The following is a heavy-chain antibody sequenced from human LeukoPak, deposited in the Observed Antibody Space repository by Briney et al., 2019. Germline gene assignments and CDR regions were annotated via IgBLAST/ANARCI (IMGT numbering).Heavy chain of an antibody. D-gene: IGHD6-13*01. Sequence: PSETLSLTCTVSGVSISTTDYYWGWVRQPPGKGLERIGSMFYNGNAYYNPSLKSRVTISVDTSKNHFSLNLRSVTAADTAVYFCARHKIAADSAINWFDTWGQGALVTVSS. CDR1: GVSISTTDYY. CDR2: MFYNGNA. J-gene: IGHJ5*02. CDR3: ARHKIAADSAINWFDT. V-gene: IGHV4-39*01.